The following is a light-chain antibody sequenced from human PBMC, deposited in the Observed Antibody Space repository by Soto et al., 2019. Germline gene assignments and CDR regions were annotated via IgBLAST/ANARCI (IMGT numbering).Light chain of an antibody. J-gene: IGKJ1*01. CDR2: GAS. CDR1: QSVSSN. Sequence: EIVKTPSPATLSKKPGERATLSCRASQSVSSNLAWYQQKPGQAPRLLIYGASTRATGVAARFSGSGSGTEFTLTISSLQSEDFAVYHCQQYKNWPLTFGQGTKVDIK. CDR3: QQYKNWPLT. V-gene: IGKV3-15*01.